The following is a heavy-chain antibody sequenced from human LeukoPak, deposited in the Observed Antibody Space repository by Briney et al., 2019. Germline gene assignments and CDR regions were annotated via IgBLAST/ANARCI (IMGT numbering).Heavy chain of an antibody. J-gene: IGHJ1*01. CDR2: IYYSGST. Sequence: SETLSLTSTVSGGSISSYYWSWIRQPPGKGLEWIGYIYYSGSTNYNPSLKSRVTISVDTSKNQFSLKLSSVTAADTAVYYCARESAPPTYYDFWSGYLSTQHWGQGTLVTVSS. CDR3: ARESAPPTYYDFWSGYLSTQH. V-gene: IGHV4-59*12. D-gene: IGHD3-3*01. CDR1: GGSISSYY.